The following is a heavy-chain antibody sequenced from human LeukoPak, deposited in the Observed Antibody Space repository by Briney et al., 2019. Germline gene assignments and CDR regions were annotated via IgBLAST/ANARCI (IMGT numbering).Heavy chain of an antibody. Sequence: SETLSLTCTVSGGSISSSSYYWGWIRQPPGKGLEWIGSIYYSGSTYYNPSLKSRVTISVDTSKNQFSLKLSSVTAADTAVYYCARGPWIHLWNRFDPWGQGTLVTVSS. D-gene: IGHD5-18*01. CDR3: ARGPWIHLWNRFDP. CDR2: IYYSGST. CDR1: GGSISSSSYY. J-gene: IGHJ5*02. V-gene: IGHV4-39*07.